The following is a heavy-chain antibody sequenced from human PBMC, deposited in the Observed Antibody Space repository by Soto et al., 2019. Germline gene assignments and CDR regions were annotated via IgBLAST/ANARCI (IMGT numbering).Heavy chain of an antibody. J-gene: IGHJ4*02. CDR2: IIPIFGTA. V-gene: IGHV1-69*13. D-gene: IGHD6-19*01. CDR3: ATFSVAGTVRSAY. Sequence: SVKVSCKASGVTFSSYAISWVRQAPLQVLEWMVGIIPIFGTANYAQKFQGRVTITADEFTSTDYMELSSLRSEDTAVYYCATFSVAGTVRSAYWGQGTMVTLSS. CDR1: GVTFSSYA.